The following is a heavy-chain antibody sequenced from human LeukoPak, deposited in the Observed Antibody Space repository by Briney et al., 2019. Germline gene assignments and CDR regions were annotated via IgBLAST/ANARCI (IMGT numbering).Heavy chain of an antibody. D-gene: IGHD6-6*01. V-gene: IGHV3-30*02. CDR2: IRYDGSNK. J-gene: IGHJ1*01. CDR1: GFTFSSYG. CDR3: AREMSPYSSSSLEYFQH. Sequence: PGGSLRLSCAASGFTFSSYGMHWVRQAPGKGLEWVAFIRYDGSNKYYADSVKGRFTISRDNSKNTLYLQMNSLRAEDTAVYYCAREMSPYSSSSLEYFQHWGQGTLVTVSS.